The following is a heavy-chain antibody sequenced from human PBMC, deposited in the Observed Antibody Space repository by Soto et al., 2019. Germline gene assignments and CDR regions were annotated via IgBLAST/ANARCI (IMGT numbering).Heavy chain of an antibody. D-gene: IGHD2-2*01. Sequence: QLVESGGGLVQPGGSLRLSCAASGFTFSLYPVNWVRQAPGKGLEWLSYISPSNSTIYYADSVKGRFTISRDNAKNSLDLQMNGLGDDDTAVYYCAGVGRGFCSSTRCYTDGFDLWGQGTVVTVST. V-gene: IGHV3-48*02. CDR1: GFTFSLYP. CDR2: ISPSNSTI. J-gene: IGHJ3*01. CDR3: AGVGRGFCSSTRCYTDGFDL.